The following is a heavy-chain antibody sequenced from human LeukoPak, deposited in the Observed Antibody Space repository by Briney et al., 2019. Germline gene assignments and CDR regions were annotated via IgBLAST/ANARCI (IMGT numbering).Heavy chain of an antibody. CDR1: GYTFTSYG. V-gene: IGHV1-18*01. J-gene: IGHJ4*02. D-gene: IGHD1-14*01. Sequence: ASVKVSCKAAGYTFTSYGISWVRQAPGQGLEWMGWISAYNGNTNYGQKFRGRVTMTTDTSTTTAFMELRSLRSDDTAVYYCARGAVNQPPYFDYWGQGTLVTVSS. CDR2: ISAYNGNT. CDR3: ARGAVNQPPYFDY.